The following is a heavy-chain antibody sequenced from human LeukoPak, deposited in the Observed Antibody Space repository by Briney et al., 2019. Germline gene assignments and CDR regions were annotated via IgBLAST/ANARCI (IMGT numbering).Heavy chain of an antibody. CDR3: ARETGLQLVVGCYYYMDV. D-gene: IGHD2-15*01. CDR1: GFTFSTYS. Sequence: GGSLRLSCAASGFTFSTYSMNWDRQAPGKGLEWVSSISRSSSYIYYADSVKGRFTISRDNAKKSLYLQMNSLRAEDTAVYYCARETGLQLVVGCYYYMDVWGKGTTVTVSS. CDR2: ISRSSSYI. J-gene: IGHJ6*03. V-gene: IGHV3-21*01.